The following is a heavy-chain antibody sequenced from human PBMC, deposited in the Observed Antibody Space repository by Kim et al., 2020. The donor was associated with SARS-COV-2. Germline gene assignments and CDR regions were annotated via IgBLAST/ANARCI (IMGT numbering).Heavy chain of an antibody. CDR2: INPSGGST. D-gene: IGHD2-21*02. V-gene: IGHV1-46*01. CDR3: ARELGSGGNSQPFYYYYGMDV. Sequence: ASVKVSCKASGYTFTSYYMHWVRQAPGQGLEWMGIINPSGGSTSYAQKFQGRVTMTRDTSTSTVYMEPSSLRSEDTAVYYCARELGSGGNSQPFYYYYGMDVWGQGTTVTVTS. J-gene: IGHJ6*02. CDR1: GYTFTSYY.